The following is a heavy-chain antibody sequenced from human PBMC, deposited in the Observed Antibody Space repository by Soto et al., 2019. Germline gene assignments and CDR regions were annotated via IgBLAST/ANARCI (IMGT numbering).Heavy chain of an antibody. CDR2: INHSGST. CDR1: GGSFSGYY. Sequence: SETLSLTCAVYGGSFSGYYWSWIRQPPGKGLEWIGEINHSGSTNYNPSLKSRVTISVDTSKKQFSLKLSSVTAADTAVYYCARVEEARRGAGMEVWGKRTTVT. V-gene: IGHV4-34*01. CDR3: ARVEEARRGAGMEV. J-gene: IGHJ6*04. D-gene: IGHD3-10*01.